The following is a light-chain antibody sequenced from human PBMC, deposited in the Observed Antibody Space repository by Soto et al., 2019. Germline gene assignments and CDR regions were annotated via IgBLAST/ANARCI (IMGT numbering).Light chain of an antibody. CDR2: RAS. CDR1: QTISSS. CDR3: QHMAT. V-gene: IGKV1-5*03. J-gene: IGKJ1*01. Sequence: DIQMTQSPSTLSASVGDRVTITCRASQTISSSLAWYQQKPGKAPKPLIYRASSLERGVPSRFSGSGSGTEFTLTISSLQADDFATYFCQHMATFGQGTKVEIK.